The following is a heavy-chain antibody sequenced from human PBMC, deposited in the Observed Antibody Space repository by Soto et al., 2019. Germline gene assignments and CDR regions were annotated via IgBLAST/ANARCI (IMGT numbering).Heavy chain of an antibody. V-gene: IGHV3-23*01. J-gene: IGHJ6*03. Sequence: GGSLRLSCAASGFTFSSYAMSWVRQAPGKGLEWVSAISGSGGSTYYADSVKGRFTISRDNSKNTLYLQMNSLRAEDTAVYYCAKDALHEVPAAIRYYYYMDVWGKGTTVTVSS. CDR3: AKDALHEVPAAIRYYYYMDV. CDR1: GFTFSSYA. CDR2: ISGSGGST. D-gene: IGHD2-2*02.